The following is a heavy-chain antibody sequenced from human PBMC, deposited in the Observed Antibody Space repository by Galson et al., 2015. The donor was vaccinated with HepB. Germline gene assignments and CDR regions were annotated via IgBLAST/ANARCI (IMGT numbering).Heavy chain of an antibody. Sequence: SLRLSCAASGFTFSSYGMRWVRQAPGKGLEWVAVIWYDGSNKYYADSVKGRFTISRDNSKNTLYLQMNSLRAEDTAVYYCARDGPYYGSGSYFDYWGQGTLVTVSS. CDR2: IWYDGSNK. D-gene: IGHD3-10*01. V-gene: IGHV3-33*01. CDR3: ARDGPYYGSGSYFDY. CDR1: GFTFSSYG. J-gene: IGHJ4*02.